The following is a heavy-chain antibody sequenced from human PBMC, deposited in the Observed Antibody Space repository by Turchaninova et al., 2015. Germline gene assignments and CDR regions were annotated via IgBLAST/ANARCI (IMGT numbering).Heavy chain of an antibody. Sequence: QVQLVPSGSELKKPGASVKVSCKASRYTFTKHGVNWVRQAPGQGLEWMGWINTNTGTPTYAQGFTGRFVFSLDTSVSTAYLQISSLKAEDTAVYYCAREGLLDCSGGNSYSFYSWGQGTLVTVSS. CDR1: RYTFTKHG. D-gene: IGHD2-15*01. V-gene: IGHV7-4-1*02. CDR3: AREGLLDCSGGNSYSFYS. J-gene: IGHJ4*02. CDR2: INTNTGTP.